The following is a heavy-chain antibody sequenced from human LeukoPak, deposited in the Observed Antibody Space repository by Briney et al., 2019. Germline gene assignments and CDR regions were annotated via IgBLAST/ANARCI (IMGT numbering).Heavy chain of an antibody. V-gene: IGHV3-53*01. CDR2: LYSGGAT. D-gene: IGHD6-13*01. Sequence: GGSLRLSCAASGFTVNINYMSWVRQTPGKGLEWVSVLYSGGATYYADPVKGRFTISRDNSKNTLYLQMNSLRAEDTAVYYCARDYRSKAAAGTSAFDIWGQGTMVTVSS. CDR1: GFTVNINY. CDR3: ARDYRSKAAAGTSAFDI. J-gene: IGHJ3*02.